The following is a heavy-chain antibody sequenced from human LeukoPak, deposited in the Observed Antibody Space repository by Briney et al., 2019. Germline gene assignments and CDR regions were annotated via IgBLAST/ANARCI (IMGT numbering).Heavy chain of an antibody. CDR1: GGSISSYY. D-gene: IGHD3-22*01. J-gene: IGHJ4*02. V-gene: IGHV4-59*01. CDR2: IYYSGST. CDR3: ASDAGDSSGYYYGFDY. Sequence: PSETLSLTCTVSGGSISSYYWSWIRQPPGRGLEWIGYIYYSGSTNYNPSLKSRVTISVDTSKNQFSLKLSSVTAADTAVYYCASDAGDSSGYYYGFDYWGQGTLVTGSS.